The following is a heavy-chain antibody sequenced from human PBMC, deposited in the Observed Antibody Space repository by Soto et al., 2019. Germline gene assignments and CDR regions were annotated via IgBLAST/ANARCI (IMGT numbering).Heavy chain of an antibody. V-gene: IGHV3-23*01. D-gene: IGHD3-22*01. CDR2: ISGSGGGA. J-gene: IGHJ6*02. Sequence: GGSLRLSCAASGFTFNTYAMSWVRQAPGKGLEWVSLISGSGGGAYYADSVKGRFTSSRDNSRNALYLQMNSLRAEDTALYYCATSPYYYDSRSYSNYYYDMDVWGQGTTVTVSS. CDR1: GFTFNTYA. CDR3: ATSPYYYDSRSYSNYYYDMDV.